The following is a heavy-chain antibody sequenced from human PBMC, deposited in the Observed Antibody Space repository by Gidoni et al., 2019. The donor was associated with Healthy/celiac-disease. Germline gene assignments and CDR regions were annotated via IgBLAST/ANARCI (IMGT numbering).Heavy chain of an antibody. CDR3: ARHTGGT. Sequence: QVQLQASGPGLVKPSETLSLTCTVSGGSISSYYWSWIRQPPGKGLEWIGYIYYSGSTNYNPSLKSRVTISVDTSKNQFSLKLSSVTAADTAVYYCARHTGGTWGQGTLVTVSS. CDR2: IYYSGST. J-gene: IGHJ5*02. V-gene: IGHV4-59*08. CDR1: GGSISSYY. D-gene: IGHD3-16*01.